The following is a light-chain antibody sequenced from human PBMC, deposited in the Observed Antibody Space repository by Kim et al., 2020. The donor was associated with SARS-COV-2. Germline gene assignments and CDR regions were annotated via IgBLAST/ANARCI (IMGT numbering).Light chain of an antibody. CDR1: KLADRY. V-gene: IGLV3-1*01. CDR3: QAWDNSTAF. J-gene: IGLJ7*01. CDR2: QDS. Sequence: SYELTQPPSVSVSPGQTASITCSGDKLADRYVSWYHQRPGQSPGLVIYQDSKRSSGIPERFSGSNSVNTATLTISGTQALYDADYFCQAWDNSTAFFGGGTQLTVL.